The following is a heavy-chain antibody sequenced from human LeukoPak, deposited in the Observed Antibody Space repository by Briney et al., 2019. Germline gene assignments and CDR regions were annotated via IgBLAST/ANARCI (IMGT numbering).Heavy chain of an antibody. CDR2: MNPNSGNT. CDR1: GYTFTTYD. J-gene: IGHJ5*02. V-gene: IGHV1-8*01. Sequence: ASVKVSCKASGYTFTTYDINWVRQATGQGLEWMGWMNPNSGNTGYAQKFQGRVTMTRNTSISTAYMELSSLRSEDTAVYYCARVIVVVPAAKIWFDPWGQGTLVTVSS. D-gene: IGHD2-2*01. CDR3: ARVIVVVPAAKIWFDP.